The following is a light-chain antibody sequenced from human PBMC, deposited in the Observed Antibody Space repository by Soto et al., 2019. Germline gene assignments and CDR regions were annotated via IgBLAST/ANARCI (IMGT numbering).Light chain of an antibody. Sequence: QSVLTQLPSASGTPGQRVTISCSGSSSNIGSNTVNWYQQLPGTAPKLLIYSHNQRPSGVPDRFSVSKSGTSASLAISGLQSEDEADYYCATWDDSLDGYVFGIGTKVTVL. J-gene: IGLJ1*01. CDR3: ATWDDSLDGYV. V-gene: IGLV1-44*01. CDR1: SSNIGSNT. CDR2: SHN.